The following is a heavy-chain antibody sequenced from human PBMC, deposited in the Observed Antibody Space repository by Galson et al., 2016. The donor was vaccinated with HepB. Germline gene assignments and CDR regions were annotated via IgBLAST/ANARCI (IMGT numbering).Heavy chain of an antibody. CDR3: AKDLGDRFITVYYYMDV. Sequence: SLRLSCAASGFTFSSYAMHWVRQAPGKGLEWVSAINGDSGYTYYADSVKGRFTISRDNSQNTLYLQMNSLRAEDTAVYYCAKDLGDRFITVYYYMDVWGKGTTVTVSS. D-gene: IGHD1-20*01. V-gene: IGHV3-23*01. CDR2: INGDSGYT. J-gene: IGHJ6*03. CDR1: GFTFSSYA.